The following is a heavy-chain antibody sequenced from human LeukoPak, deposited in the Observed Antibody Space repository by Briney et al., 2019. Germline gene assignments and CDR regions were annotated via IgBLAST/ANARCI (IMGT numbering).Heavy chain of an antibody. CDR1: GFTFSICN. Sequence: PGGSLRLSCAASGFTFSICNMNWVRQAPGKGLEWVSYISSSGSTIYYVDSVRGRITISRDNAKKSLYLQMNSLREEDTAVYYCARDYYGSGRYYNAYYGMDVWGQGTTVTVSS. D-gene: IGHD3-10*01. CDR3: ARDYYGSGRYYNAYYGMDV. CDR2: ISSSGSTI. J-gene: IGHJ6*02. V-gene: IGHV3-48*03.